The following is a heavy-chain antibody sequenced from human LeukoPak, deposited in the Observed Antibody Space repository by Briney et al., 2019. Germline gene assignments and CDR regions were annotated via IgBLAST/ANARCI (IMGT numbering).Heavy chain of an antibody. CDR3: AVSSSSSGAGGI. Sequence: GGSLRLSCAASGFTFSSYWMTWVRQASGKGREWVANINQDGSEKYYVVSVRGRFTISRDNAKNSLYLQMNSLRVEDTALYYCAVSSSSSGAGGIWGQGTLVTVSS. CDR1: GFTFSSYW. D-gene: IGHD6-6*01. J-gene: IGHJ4*02. CDR2: INQDGSEK. V-gene: IGHV3-7*01.